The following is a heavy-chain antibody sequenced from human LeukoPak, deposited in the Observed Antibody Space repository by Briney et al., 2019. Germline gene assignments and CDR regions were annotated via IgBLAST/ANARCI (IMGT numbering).Heavy chain of an antibody. CDR3: ARSQYFYDAAHDS. D-gene: IGHD3-22*01. CDR1: GDSISSYY. Sequence: SETLSLTCTVAGDSISSYYWSWIRQPPGKGLEWIGYIFYSGSTSYNPSLKSRVTLSVDTSKNQCSLKLNSVTAADTAVYYCARSQYFYDAAHDSWGQGTLVTVSS. J-gene: IGHJ4*02. V-gene: IGHV4-59*08. CDR2: IFYSGST.